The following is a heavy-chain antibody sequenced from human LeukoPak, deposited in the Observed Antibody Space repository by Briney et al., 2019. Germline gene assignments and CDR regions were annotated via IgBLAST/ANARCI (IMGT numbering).Heavy chain of an antibody. J-gene: IGHJ5*02. CDR2: IFPIFGTA. V-gene: IGHV1-69*13. CDR1: GGTFSSYA. Sequence: ASVKVSCKASGGTFSSYAISWVRQAPGQGLEWMGGIFPIFGTANYAQKFQGRVTITADESTSTAYMELSSLRSEDTAVYYCERDPGASVVAATHWFDPWGQGTLVTVSS. CDR3: ERDPGASVVAATHWFDP. D-gene: IGHD2-15*01.